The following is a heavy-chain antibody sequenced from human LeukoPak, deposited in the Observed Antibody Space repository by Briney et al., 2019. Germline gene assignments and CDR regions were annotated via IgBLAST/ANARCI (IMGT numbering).Heavy chain of an antibody. CDR2: ISSGSNLI. V-gene: IGHV3-21*01. D-gene: IGHD3-10*01. J-gene: IGHJ4*02. Sequence: GGSLRLSCEASGFTFNTYTMIWVRQAPGKGPEWLSSISSGSNLIYYADSMKGRFTISRDNSKNTLYLQMNSLRAEDTAVYYCVRDPNRLLWFGELLQIPVDYWGQGTLVTVSS. CDR1: GFTFNTYT. CDR3: VRDPNRLLWFGELLQIPVDY.